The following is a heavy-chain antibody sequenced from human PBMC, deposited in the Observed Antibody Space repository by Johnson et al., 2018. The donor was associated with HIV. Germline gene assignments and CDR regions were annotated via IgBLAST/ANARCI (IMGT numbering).Heavy chain of an antibody. CDR1: GFTFNSYG. CDR2: MRYDGSNK. J-gene: IGHJ3*02. V-gene: IGHV3-33*01. D-gene: IGHD2-21*01. CDR3: ARSTYCGGDCYSVAFDI. Sequence: VQLVESGGRVVQPGRSLRLSCEASGFTFNSYGMHWVRQAPGKGLEWVAFMRYDGSNKDYADSVKGRFTISRDNSKNSLYLQMNSLRAEDTAVYYCARSTYCGGDCYSVAFDIWGQGTMVTVSS.